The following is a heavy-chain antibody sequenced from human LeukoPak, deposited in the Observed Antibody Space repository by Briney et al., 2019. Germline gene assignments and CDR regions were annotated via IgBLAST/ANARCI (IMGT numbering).Heavy chain of an antibody. CDR2: IYYSGST. J-gene: IGHJ3*02. D-gene: IGHD3-16*01. V-gene: IGHV4-39*01. Sequence: SETLSLTCTVSGGSISSSSYDWGWIRQPPGKGLEWIGSIYYSGSTYYNPSLKSLVTISVDTSKNQFSLKLSSVTAADTAVYYCARQGSTYYDYIWGSLGLFDAFDIWGQGTMVTVSS. CDR1: GGSISSSSYD. CDR3: ARQGSTYYDYIWGSLGLFDAFDI.